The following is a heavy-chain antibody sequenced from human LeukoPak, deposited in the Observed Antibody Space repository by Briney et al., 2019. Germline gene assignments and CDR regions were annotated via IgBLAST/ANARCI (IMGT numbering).Heavy chain of an antibody. J-gene: IGHJ3*02. CDR3: AIGINPGAFDI. Sequence: PGGSLRLSCAASGFTFSSYWMHWIRQTPGKGLVWVSRITNDGSSTSYADSVKGRFTISRDNARNTLYLQLNSLRVEDTAVYYCAIGINPGAFDIWGQGTMVTVSS. D-gene: IGHD3-10*01. CDR1: GFTFSSYW. CDR2: ITNDGSST. V-gene: IGHV3-74*01.